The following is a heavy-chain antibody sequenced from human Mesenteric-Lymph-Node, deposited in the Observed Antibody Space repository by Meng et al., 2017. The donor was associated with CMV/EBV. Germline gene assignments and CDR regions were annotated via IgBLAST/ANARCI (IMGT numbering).Heavy chain of an antibody. Sequence: GESLKISCAASGFTFSSYSMNWVRQAPGKGLEWVSSISSSSSYIYYADSVKGRFTISRDNARNSLYLQMNSLRAEDTAMYYCARVVKGANYLDYWGQGMLVTVSS. CDR2: ISSSSSYI. J-gene: IGHJ4*02. D-gene: IGHD2-21*01. V-gene: IGHV3-21*01. CDR3: ARVVKGANYLDY. CDR1: GFTFSSYS.